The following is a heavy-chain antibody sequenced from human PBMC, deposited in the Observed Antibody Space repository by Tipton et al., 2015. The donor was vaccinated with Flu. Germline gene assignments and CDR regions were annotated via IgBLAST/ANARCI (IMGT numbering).Heavy chain of an antibody. J-gene: IGHJ4*02. CDR1: RFTFSSYE. D-gene: IGHD3-16*01. CDR3: ARGFIRLCDY. V-gene: IGHV3-48*03. CDR2: ITPSGVNK. Sequence: SLRLSCVASRFTFSSYEMNWVRQAPGKGLEWLSYITPSGVNKYYADSVRGRFTVSRDNAKNSLYLQIDSLRAEDTGTYYCARGFIRLCDYWGPGTLVAVS.